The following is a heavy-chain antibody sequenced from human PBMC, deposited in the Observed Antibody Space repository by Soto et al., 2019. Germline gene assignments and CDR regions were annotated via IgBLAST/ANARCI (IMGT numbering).Heavy chain of an antibody. CDR2: IIPILDIA. CDR1: GGTFSNYT. Sequence: QVQLVQSGTEVMKPGSTVKVSCKASGGTFSNYTITWVRQAPGQGLEWMGRIIPILDIANYAKKFQGRVTITADKSTSKAYMELSSLRSEDTAVYYCARDVGLGPDTVSTHVDYWGQGTLVIVSS. D-gene: IGHD4-17*01. V-gene: IGHV1-69*08. CDR3: ARDVGLGPDTVSTHVDY. J-gene: IGHJ4*02.